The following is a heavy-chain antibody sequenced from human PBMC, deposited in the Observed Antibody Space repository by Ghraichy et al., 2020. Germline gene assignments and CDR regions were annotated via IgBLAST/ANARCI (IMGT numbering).Heavy chain of an antibody. V-gene: IGHV1-8*01. CDR2: MNPNSGNT. CDR1: GYTFTSYD. CDR3: ARGGGYCGGDCRYFQH. D-gene: IGHD2-21*02. J-gene: IGHJ1*01. Sequence: ASVKVSCKASGYTFTSYDINWVRQATGQGLEWMGWMNPNSGNTGYAQKFQGRVTMTRNTSISTAYMELSSLRSEDTAVYYCARGGGYCGGDCRYFQHWGQGTLVTVSS.